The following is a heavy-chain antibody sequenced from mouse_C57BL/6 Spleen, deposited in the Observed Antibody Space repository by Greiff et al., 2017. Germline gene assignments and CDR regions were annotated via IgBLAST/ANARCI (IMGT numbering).Heavy chain of an antibody. CDR2: INPSTGGT. D-gene: IGHD2-4*01. J-gene: IGHJ2*01. V-gene: IGHV1-42*01. CDR3: ARYPSYDYDVPFGY. CDR1: GYSFTGYY. Sequence: VQLKQSGPELVKPGASVKISCKASGYSFTGYYMNWVKQSPEKSLEWIGEINPSTGGTTYNQKFKAKATLTVDKSSSTAYMQLKSLTSEDSAVYYCARYPSYDYDVPFGYWGQGTTLTVSS.